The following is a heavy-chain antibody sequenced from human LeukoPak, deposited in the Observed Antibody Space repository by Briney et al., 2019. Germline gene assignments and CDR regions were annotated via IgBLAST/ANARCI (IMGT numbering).Heavy chain of an antibody. CDR1: GFTFSTYD. J-gene: IGHJ2*01. CDR2: IGTAGDT. V-gene: IGHV3-13*04. Sequence: PGGSLRLSCEASGFTFSTYDIHWVRQPTGSGLEWVSTIGTAGDTYYPGSVKGRFTISRENDKNSVYLQMNSLRAGDTAVYYCARVLAVAGRNWYFDLWGRGTLVTVSS. CDR3: ARVLAVAGRNWYFDL. D-gene: IGHD6-19*01.